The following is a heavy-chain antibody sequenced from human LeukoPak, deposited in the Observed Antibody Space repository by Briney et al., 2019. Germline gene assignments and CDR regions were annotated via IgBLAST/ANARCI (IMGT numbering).Heavy chain of an antibody. CDR3: ARGGWVTDKYFQH. J-gene: IGHJ1*01. D-gene: IGHD2-21*02. Sequence: SETLSLTCAVYGGSFSGYYWSWIRQPPGKGLEWIGEINHSGSTNYNPSLKSRVTISVDTSKNQFSLKLSSVTAADTAVYYCARGGWVTDKYFQHWGQGTLVTVSS. CDR2: INHSGST. V-gene: IGHV4-34*01. CDR1: GGSFSGYY.